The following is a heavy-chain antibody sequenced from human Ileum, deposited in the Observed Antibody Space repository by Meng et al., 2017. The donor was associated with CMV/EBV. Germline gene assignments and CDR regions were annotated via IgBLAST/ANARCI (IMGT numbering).Heavy chain of an antibody. Sequence: CAASGFIVSRHWMHWVRQAPGKGLVWVSRINSDATSTSYADSVKGRFTITRDNAKDTLYLQMNSLRDEDMGVYYCTRGQSGYGRFDSWGQGTLVTVSS. V-gene: IGHV3-74*01. D-gene: IGHD5-12*01. J-gene: IGHJ5*01. CDR3: TRGQSGYGRFDS. CDR1: GFIVSRHW. CDR2: INSDATST.